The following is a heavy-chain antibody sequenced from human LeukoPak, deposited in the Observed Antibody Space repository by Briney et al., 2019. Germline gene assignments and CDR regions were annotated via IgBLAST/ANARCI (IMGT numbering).Heavy chain of an antibody. J-gene: IGHJ3*02. Sequence: SETLSLTCTVSGGSISSSSYYWGWIRQPPGKGLEWIGYIYYSGSTNYNPSLKSRVTISVDTSKNQFSLKLSSVTAADTAVYYCARGRWLVPGAFDIWGQGTMVTVSS. CDR1: GGSISSSSYY. V-gene: IGHV4-61*05. CDR3: ARGRWLVPGAFDI. D-gene: IGHD6-19*01. CDR2: IYYSGST.